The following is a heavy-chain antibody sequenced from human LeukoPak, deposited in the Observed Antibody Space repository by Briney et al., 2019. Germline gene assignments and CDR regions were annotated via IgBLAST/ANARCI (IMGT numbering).Heavy chain of an antibody. CDR3: AKDPKDYYYMDV. CDR1: GLTFSSYA. J-gene: IGHJ6*03. CDR2: ISGSGGST. Sequence: PGGSLRLSCAASGLTFSSYAMSWVRQAPGKGLERVSAISGSGGSTYYADSVKGRFTISRDNSKNTLYLQMNSLSAEDTAVYYCAKDPKDYYYMDVWGKGTTVTVSS. V-gene: IGHV3-23*01.